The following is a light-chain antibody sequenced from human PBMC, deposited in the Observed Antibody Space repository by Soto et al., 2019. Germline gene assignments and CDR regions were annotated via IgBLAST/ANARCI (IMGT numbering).Light chain of an antibody. CDR3: SSYTSSSTHV. Sequence: QSVLTQPASVSGSPGQSITISCTGTSSDIGAFTFVSWYQQHPGKVPKLMIFDVNRRPSGVSDRFSGSKSGNTASLTISGLQAEDEADYYCSSYTSSSTHVFGSGTKLTVL. V-gene: IGLV2-14*03. CDR2: DVN. CDR1: SSDIGAFTF. J-gene: IGLJ1*01.